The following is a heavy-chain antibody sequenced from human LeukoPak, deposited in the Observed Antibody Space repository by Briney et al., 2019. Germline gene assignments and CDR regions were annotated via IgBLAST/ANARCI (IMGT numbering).Heavy chain of an antibody. Sequence: GGSLRLSCAASGFTVSRKYMGWVRQAPGKGLEWVSIINTDGSANYADSVKGRFTTSRDNSKNTLYLQMNNLRAEDAAVYYCASRSVSSRYGDFDYWGQGTLVTVSS. D-gene: IGHD6-25*01. CDR3: ASRSVSSRYGDFDY. J-gene: IGHJ4*02. V-gene: IGHV3-53*01. CDR1: GFTVSRKY. CDR2: INTDGSA.